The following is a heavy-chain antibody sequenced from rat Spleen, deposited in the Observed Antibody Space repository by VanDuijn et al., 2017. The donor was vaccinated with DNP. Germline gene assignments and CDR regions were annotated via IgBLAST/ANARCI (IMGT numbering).Heavy chain of an antibody. CDR2: ISTTGGNT. CDR1: GFTFSSFP. Sequence: EVQLVESGGGLVQPGRSMKLSCAASGFTFSSFPMAWVRQTPTKGLEWVATISTTGGNTYYRDSVKGRFTISRDNAKSTLYLQMSSLRSEDTATYHCAIIAALSTSRGNWFGNWGQGTLVTVSS. CDR3: AIIAALSTSRGNWFGN. V-gene: IGHV5-46*01. D-gene: IGHD1-2*01. J-gene: IGHJ3*01.